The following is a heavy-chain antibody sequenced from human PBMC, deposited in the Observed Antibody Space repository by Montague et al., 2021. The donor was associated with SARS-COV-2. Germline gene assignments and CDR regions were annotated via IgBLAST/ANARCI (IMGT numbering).Heavy chain of an antibody. CDR3: ARGRIEVSMIVVVLTGASYYMDV. CDR1: GGSFSGHY. CDR2: INHSGSA. Sequence: SETLSLTCAVYGGSFSGHYWSWTGEINHSGSANYNPSLNSRVTISVDTSKNQFSLKLHSVTAADTAVYYCARGRIEVSMIVVVLTGASYYMDVWGKGTTVTVSS. J-gene: IGHJ6*03. V-gene: IGHV4-34*01. D-gene: IGHD3-22*01.